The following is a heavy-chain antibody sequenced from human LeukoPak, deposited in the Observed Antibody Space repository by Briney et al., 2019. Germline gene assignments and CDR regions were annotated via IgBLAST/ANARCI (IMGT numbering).Heavy chain of an antibody. CDR1: GFTFSSYG. CDR2: IWCDGSNK. J-gene: IGHJ4*02. D-gene: IGHD1-1*01. Sequence: GGSLRLSCAASGFTFSSYGMHWVRQAPGKGLEWVAIIWCDGSNKYYVDSVRGRFTISRDNSRNTLYLQMNSLRAEDTAVYYCARDRGTNGINDRGYFDYWGQGTLVTVSS. V-gene: IGHV3-33*01. CDR3: ARDRGTNGINDRGYFDY.